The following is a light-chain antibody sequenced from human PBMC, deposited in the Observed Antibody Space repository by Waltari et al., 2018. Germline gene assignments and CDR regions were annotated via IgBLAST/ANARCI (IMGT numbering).Light chain of an antibody. CDR1: SSDVGAYNY. V-gene: IGLV2-14*03. CDR2: DVS. J-gene: IGLJ2*01. CDR3: SSYRSSRILNVV. Sequence: QSALTQPASVSGSPGQSITISCTGTSSDVGAYNYVSWYQQHPGKAPKLMIYDVSNRPSGISNRFSGSKSGNTASLTISGLQAEDEADYYCSSYRSSRILNVVFGGGTKLTVL.